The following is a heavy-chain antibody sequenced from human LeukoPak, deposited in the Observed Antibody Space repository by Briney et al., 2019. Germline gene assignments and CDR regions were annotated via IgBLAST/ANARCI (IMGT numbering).Heavy chain of an antibody. V-gene: IGHV3-66*01. D-gene: IGHD1-14*01. CDR1: GFTFSRYS. CDR2: IYSIRTT. CDR3: AIEESAGKYHFYY. Sequence: PGGSLRLSCDASGFTFSRYSLSWVRHPPAERRVWVSAIYSIRTTYNADSVKGRLRISRANSKNKLYFLMTSLEAEDTAVIYYAIEESAGKYHFYYWGQGTLVTVSS. J-gene: IGHJ4*02.